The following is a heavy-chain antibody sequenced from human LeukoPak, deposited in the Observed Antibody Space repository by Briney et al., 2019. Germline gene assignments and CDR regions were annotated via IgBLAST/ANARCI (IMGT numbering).Heavy chain of an antibody. J-gene: IGHJ4*02. V-gene: IGHV3-30*18. CDR3: AKEAGRWELE. CDR1: GFTFSSYG. Sequence: PGGSLRLSCSASGFTFSSYGIHWVRQAPGKGLEWVAVISNEGSNQYYADSVKGRFTISRDNSTITLYLQMNSLRAEDTAVYYCAKEAGRWELEWGQGTLVTVSS. CDR2: ISNEGSNQ. D-gene: IGHD1-26*01.